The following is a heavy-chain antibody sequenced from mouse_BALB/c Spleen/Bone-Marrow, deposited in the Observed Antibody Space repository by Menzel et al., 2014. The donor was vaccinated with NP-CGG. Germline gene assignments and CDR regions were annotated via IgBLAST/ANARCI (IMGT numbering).Heavy chain of an antibody. J-gene: IGHJ3*01. CDR2: SRNKAKYYTT. Sequence: EVKLEESGGGLVQPGDSLRLSCATSGFTFSDFYMEWVRQPPGKRLEWIAASRNKAKYYTTEYSASVKGRFIVSRDTSQSVLYLQMNALTAEDTAIYYCARDVGYGNYFVYWGQGTLVTVSA. CDR3: ARDVGYGNYFVY. D-gene: IGHD2-10*02. V-gene: IGHV7-1*02. CDR1: GFTFSDFY.